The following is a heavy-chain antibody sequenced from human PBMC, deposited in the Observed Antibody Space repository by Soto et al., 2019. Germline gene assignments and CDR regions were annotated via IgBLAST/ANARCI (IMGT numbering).Heavy chain of an antibody. Sequence: QVQLVQSGAEVKMPGASVKLSCKESVYTFTSNYIPWVRQAPGRGLEWMGIINPSGGATSHNYAQKFQGRVTMTVDTSTTTVYMELSGLRSEDTAVYYCARDRRHSSGLLDNWGQGALVTVSS. CDR1: VYTFTSNY. CDR3: ARDRRHSSGLLDN. J-gene: IGHJ4*02. D-gene: IGHD3-22*01. V-gene: IGHV1-46*01. CDR2: INPSGGAT.